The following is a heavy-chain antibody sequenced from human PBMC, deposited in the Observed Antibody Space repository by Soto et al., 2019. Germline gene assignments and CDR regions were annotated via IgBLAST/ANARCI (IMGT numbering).Heavy chain of an antibody. CDR3: ARHTSEGRSYLGTNYYYHGMDV. J-gene: IGHJ6*02. CDR1: GYTFTGYY. CDR2: INPNSGGT. D-gene: IGHD1-26*01. Sequence: ASVKVSCKSSGYTFTGYYMHWVRPAPGQGPKKMGWINPNSGGTNYAQKFQGWVTMTRDTSISTAYMEMSRLGSDDTAVYYCARHTSEGRSYLGTNYYYHGMDVWGQGTTVTVSS. V-gene: IGHV1-2*04.